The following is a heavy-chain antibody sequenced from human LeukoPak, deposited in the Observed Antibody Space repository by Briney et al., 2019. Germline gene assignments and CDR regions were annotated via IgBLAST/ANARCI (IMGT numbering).Heavy chain of an antibody. Sequence: ASVKVSCKVSGYTLTELSMHWVRQAPGKGLEWMGGFDPEDGETIYAQKFQGRVTMIEDTSTDTAYMELSSLRSEDTAVYYCVTEYYYDSSGYYRGSFQHWGQGTLVTVS. V-gene: IGHV1-24*01. D-gene: IGHD3-22*01. J-gene: IGHJ1*01. CDR1: GYTLTELS. CDR3: VTEYYYDSSGYYRGSFQH. CDR2: FDPEDGET.